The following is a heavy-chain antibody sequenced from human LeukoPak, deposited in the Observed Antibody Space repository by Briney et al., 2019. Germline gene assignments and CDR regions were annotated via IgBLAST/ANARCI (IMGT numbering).Heavy chain of an antibody. V-gene: IGHV4-34*01. D-gene: IGHD3-16*01. CDR2: INFGANT. Sequence: SETLSLTCAVYGGSFSGYYWTWIRQPPGKGLEWIGEINFGANTNYSPSLKSRVTISIDTSNKQFSLRLSSVTAADTAVYYCARGLWAHFDYWGQGTLVTVSS. CDR3: ARGLWAHFDY. CDR1: GGSFSGYY. J-gene: IGHJ4*02.